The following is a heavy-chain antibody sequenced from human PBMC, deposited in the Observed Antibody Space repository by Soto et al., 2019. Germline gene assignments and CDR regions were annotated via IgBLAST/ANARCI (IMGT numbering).Heavy chain of an antibody. J-gene: IGHJ5*02. V-gene: IGHV4-34*01. CDR3: ARVKVVVYARKQNWFDP. D-gene: IGHD3-22*01. CDR2: INHSGST. CDR1: GGSFSGYY. Sequence: PSETLSLTCAVYGGSFSGYYWSWIRQPPGKGLEWIGEINHSGSTNYNPSLKSRVTISVDTSKNQFSLKLSSVTAADTAVYYCARVKVVVYARKQNWFDPWGQGTLVTVSS.